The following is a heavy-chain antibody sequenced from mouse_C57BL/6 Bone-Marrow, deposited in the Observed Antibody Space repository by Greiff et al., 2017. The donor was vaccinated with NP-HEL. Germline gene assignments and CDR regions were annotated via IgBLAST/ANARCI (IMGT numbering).Heavy chain of an antibody. CDR2: IYPGDGDT. CDR1: GYEFSNYW. Sequence: QVQLQQSGAELVKPGASVKISCKASGYEFSNYWMTWVKQRPGKGLEWIGQIYPGDGDTTYNGKFKDKATLTADKSSSTAYMQLSRLTSEDSAVYFVARGAYWGQGTLVTVSA. CDR3: ARGAY. J-gene: IGHJ3*01. V-gene: IGHV1-80*01.